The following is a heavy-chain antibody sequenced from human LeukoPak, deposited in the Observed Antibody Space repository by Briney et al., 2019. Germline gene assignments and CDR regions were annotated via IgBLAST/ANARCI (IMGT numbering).Heavy chain of an antibody. J-gene: IGHJ4*02. D-gene: IGHD2/OR15-2a*01. CDR2: TYYRSKWYN. V-gene: IGHV6-1*01. CDR3: TRGLLKEGFDY. Sequence: SQTLSLTCTISGDSVSSNSAIWNWMRQSPPRGLEWLGRTYYRSKWYNDYAVSVKSRISINPDTSKNQFSLQPNSVTPGDTAVYYCTRGLLKEGFDYWGQGTLVTVSS. CDR1: GDSVSSNSAI.